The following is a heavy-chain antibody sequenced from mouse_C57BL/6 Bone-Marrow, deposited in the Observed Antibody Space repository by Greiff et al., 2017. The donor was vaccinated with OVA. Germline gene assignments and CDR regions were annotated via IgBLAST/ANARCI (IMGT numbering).Heavy chain of an antibody. CDR2: ILPSIGRT. V-gene: IGHV15-2*01. J-gene: IGHJ4*01. CDR1: DSEVFPIAY. Sequence: VKLQESGSELRSPGSSVKLSCKDFDSEVFPIAYMSWVRQKPGHGFEWIGGILPSIGRTIYGEKFEDKATLDADTLSNTAYLELNSLTSEDSAIYYCASSRDYAMDYWGQGTSVTVSS. CDR3: ASSRDYAMDY.